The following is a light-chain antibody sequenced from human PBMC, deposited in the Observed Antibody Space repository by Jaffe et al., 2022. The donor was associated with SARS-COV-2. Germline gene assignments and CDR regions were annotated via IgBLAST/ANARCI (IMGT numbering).Light chain of an antibody. CDR3: QQRSNWPPWT. CDR2: DAF. J-gene: IGKJ1*01. CDR1: QSVSSY. Sequence: EIVLTQSPGTLSLSPGERATLSCRASQSVSSYLAWYQQKPGQAPRLLIYDAFNRATGIPARFSGSGSGTDFTLTISSLEPEDFAVYYCQQRSNWPPWTFGQGTKVEIK. V-gene: IGKV3-11*01.